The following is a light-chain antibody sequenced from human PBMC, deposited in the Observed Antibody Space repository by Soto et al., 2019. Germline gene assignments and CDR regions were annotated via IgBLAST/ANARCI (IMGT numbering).Light chain of an antibody. Sequence: QSVLTQPPSVSGAPGQRVTISCTGSSSNIGAGYDVHWYQQLPGTAPKLLIYGNSNRPSGVPDRFSGSKSVTSASLAITGLQAEDVSDYYCQSYDSSLSGSVFGGGTTLTVL. J-gene: IGLJ2*01. CDR3: QSYDSSLSGSV. CDR2: GNS. V-gene: IGLV1-40*01. CDR1: SSNIGAGYD.